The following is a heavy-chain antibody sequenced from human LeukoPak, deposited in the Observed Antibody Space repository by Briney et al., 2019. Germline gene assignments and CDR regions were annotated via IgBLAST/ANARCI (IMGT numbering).Heavy chain of an antibody. CDR2: ISYDGSNK. Sequence: GGSLRLSCAASGFTFSSYAMHWVRKAPGKGLEWVAVISYDGSNKYYADSVKGRFTISRDNSKNMLYLQMNSLRAEDTAVYYCARDLQAQQLVFSSVFDYWGQGTLVTVSS. D-gene: IGHD6-13*01. CDR3: ARDLQAQQLVFSSVFDY. CDR1: GFTFSSYA. J-gene: IGHJ4*02. V-gene: IGHV3-30-3*01.